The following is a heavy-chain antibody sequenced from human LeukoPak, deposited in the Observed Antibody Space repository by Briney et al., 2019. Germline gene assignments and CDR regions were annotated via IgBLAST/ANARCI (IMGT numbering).Heavy chain of an antibody. CDR2: IKSKTDGGTT. Sequence: GGSLRLSCAASGFTFSNAWMSWVRQAPGKGLEWVGRIKSKTDGGTTDYAAPVKGRFTISREDSKNTLYLQMNSLKTEDTAVYYCTTIYDILTGHVDYWGQGTLVTVSS. CDR3: TTIYDILTGHVDY. J-gene: IGHJ4*02. V-gene: IGHV3-15*01. D-gene: IGHD3-9*01. CDR1: GFTFSNAW.